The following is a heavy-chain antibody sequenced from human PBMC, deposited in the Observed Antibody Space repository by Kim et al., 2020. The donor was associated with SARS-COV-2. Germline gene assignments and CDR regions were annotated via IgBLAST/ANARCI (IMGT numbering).Heavy chain of an antibody. Sequence: VKGRLTISRDNAKNSLYLQMDSLRDGDTAVYYCARPPREEAPGAYYWYFDIWGRGTLVTVSS. CDR3: ARPPREEAPGAYYWYFDI. J-gene: IGHJ2*01. V-gene: IGHV3-48*02.